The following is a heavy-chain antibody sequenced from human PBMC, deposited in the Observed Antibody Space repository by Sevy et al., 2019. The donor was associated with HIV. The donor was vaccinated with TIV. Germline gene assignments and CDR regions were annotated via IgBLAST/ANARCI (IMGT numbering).Heavy chain of an antibody. CDR3: TTDGTHYDFWSGYRHDYYYYGMDV. Sequence: GGSLRLSCAASGFTFSNAWMSWVRQAPGKGLEWVGRIKSKTDGGTTDYAAPVKGRFTISSDDSTNTLYLQMNSLKTEDTAVFYCTTDGTHYDFWSGYRHDYYYYGMDVWGQGTTVTVSS. J-gene: IGHJ6*02. CDR2: IKSKTDGGTT. D-gene: IGHD3-3*01. CDR1: GFTFSNAW. V-gene: IGHV3-15*01.